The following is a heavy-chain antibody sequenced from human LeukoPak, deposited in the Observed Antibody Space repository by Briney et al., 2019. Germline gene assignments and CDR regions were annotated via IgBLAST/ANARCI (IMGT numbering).Heavy chain of an antibody. Sequence: PGGSLRLSCATSGFIFSHFGMHWVRQAPGKGLEWVAAIQFDGSQEYFADSVKGRSTISRDKSKSTMYLQIDTLRAEDTAVYYCARDSCLIKTCLDYWGQGTLVTVSS. J-gene: IGHJ4*02. D-gene: IGHD3-10*01. CDR3: ARDSCLIKTCLDY. V-gene: IGHV3-33*01. CDR1: GFIFSHFG. CDR2: IQFDGSQE.